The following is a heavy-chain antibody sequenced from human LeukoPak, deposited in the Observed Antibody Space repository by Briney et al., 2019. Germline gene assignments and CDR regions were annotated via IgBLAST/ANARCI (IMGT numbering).Heavy chain of an antibody. CDR2: IIPIFGTA. CDR1: GGTFSSYA. CDR3: ASSYCSSTSCYHFDY. D-gene: IGHD2-2*01. J-gene: IGHJ4*02. Sequence: EASVKVSCKASGGTFSSYAISWVRQAPGQGLEWMGGIIPIFGTANYAQKFQGRVTITADESTSTAYMELSRLRSDDTAVYYCASSYCSSTSCYHFDYWGQGTLVTVSS. V-gene: IGHV1-69*13.